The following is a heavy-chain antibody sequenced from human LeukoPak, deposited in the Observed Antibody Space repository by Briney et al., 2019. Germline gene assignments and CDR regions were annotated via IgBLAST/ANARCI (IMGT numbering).Heavy chain of an antibody. CDR2: IKQDGSEK. V-gene: IGHV3-7*01. Sequence: PGGSLSLSCVASGFTFSSYWMSWVRQAPGKGLEWVANIKQDGSEKYYVDSVKGRFTISRDNAKNSLYLQMNSLRAEDTAVYYCARGAWTFDYWGKETVVSVSS. D-gene: IGHD3/OR15-3a*01. CDR1: GFTFSSYW. J-gene: IGHJ4*02. CDR3: ARGAWTFDY.